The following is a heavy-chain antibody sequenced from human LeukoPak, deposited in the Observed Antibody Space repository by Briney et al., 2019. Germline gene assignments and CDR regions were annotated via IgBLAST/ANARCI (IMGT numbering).Heavy chain of an antibody. J-gene: IGHJ4*02. Sequence: GGSLRLSCVASGFTFSDYWMNWVRQAPGKGLEWVANMKEDGSEKYCVDCVKGRFTISRDNAKNSLYLQMNSLRVEDTAVYYCARGPNYGSRSDYFDYWGQGTLVTVSS. CDR2: MKEDGSEK. CDR3: ARGPNYGSRSDYFDY. D-gene: IGHD3-10*01. V-gene: IGHV3-7*03. CDR1: GFTFSDYW.